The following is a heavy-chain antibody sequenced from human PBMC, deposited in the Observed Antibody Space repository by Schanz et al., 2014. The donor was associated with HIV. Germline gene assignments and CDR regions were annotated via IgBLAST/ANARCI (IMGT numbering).Heavy chain of an antibody. CDR1: GFSFDTFG. J-gene: IGHJ4*02. V-gene: IGHV3-30*03. CDR3: ARDGARTSHWGF. CDR2: ISYDGRNK. D-gene: IGHD2-2*01. Sequence: QVQLVESGGGVVQPGRSLRLSCAGSGFSFDTFGIHWVRQAPGKGLEWLAVISYDGRNKKFANSGKGRFTISRDNSKNTLYLQMNSLGVEDTAVYFCARDGARTSHWGFWGQGTLVTVSS.